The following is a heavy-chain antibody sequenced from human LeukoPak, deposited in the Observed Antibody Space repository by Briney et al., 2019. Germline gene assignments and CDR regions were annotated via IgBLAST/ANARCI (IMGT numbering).Heavy chain of an antibody. Sequence: PGGSLRLSCAASGFTVSSNYMSWVRQAPGKGLEWVSIIYSGGSTFYADSVKGRFTISRGNTKNSLYLQMNSLRAEDTALYYCAKRSAAGTVGYFDYWGQGSLVTVSS. CDR3: AKRSAAGTVGYFDY. D-gene: IGHD6-13*01. V-gene: IGHV3-53*05. J-gene: IGHJ4*02. CDR2: IYSGGST. CDR1: GFTVSSNY.